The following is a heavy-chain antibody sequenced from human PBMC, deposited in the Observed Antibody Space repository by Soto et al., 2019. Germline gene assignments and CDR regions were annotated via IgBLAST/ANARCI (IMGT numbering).Heavy chain of an antibody. J-gene: IGHJ4*02. D-gene: IGHD6-19*01. CDR2: ISGSGGST. V-gene: IGHV3-23*01. CDR3: AKDGEMGSMGWYGY. Sequence: EVQLLESGGGLVQPGGSLRLSCGASGFTFSSYAMSWVRRAPGKGLEWVSAISGSGGSTYYADSVKGRFTISRDNSKNTLNLPINSLRAEDTAVYYCAKDGEMGSMGWYGYLGQGNLVTVSS. CDR1: GFTFSSYA.